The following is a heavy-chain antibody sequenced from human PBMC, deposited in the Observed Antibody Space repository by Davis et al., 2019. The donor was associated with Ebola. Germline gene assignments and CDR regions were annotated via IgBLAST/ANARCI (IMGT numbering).Heavy chain of an antibody. CDR1: GGSFSGFY. CDR2: INHSGIT. Sequence: SETLSLTCAVYGGSFSGFYWSWIRQSPGKGLEWIGEINHSGITNYNPSLKSRVTISLNKSKNQFPLKVTSVTAAATAVYYCASDYGSGFCDYWGQGTLVTVSS. CDR3: ASDYGSGFCDY. D-gene: IGHD3-10*01. J-gene: IGHJ4*02. V-gene: IGHV4-34*01.